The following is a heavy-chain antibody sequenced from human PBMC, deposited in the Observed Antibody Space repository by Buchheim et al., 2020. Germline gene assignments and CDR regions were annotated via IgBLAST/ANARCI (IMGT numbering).Heavy chain of an antibody. CDR1: GGSIFNGDYY. Sequence: QVQLQESGPGLVKPSQTLSLTCTVSGGSIFNGDYYWSWIRQHPGRGLEWIGNIFYGATYYNPSLKSRATISGGPSESQFSLKLTSVTAADTAAYYCARVPFGRDGYNSYFDYWGQGTL. D-gene: IGHD5-24*01. CDR2: IFYGAT. V-gene: IGHV4-31*03. CDR3: ARVPFGRDGYNSYFDY. J-gene: IGHJ4*02.